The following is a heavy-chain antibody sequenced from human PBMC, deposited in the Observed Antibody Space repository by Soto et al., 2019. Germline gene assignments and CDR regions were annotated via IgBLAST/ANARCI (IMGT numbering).Heavy chain of an antibody. CDR2: INSRSNYI. D-gene: IGHD4-17*01. V-gene: IGHV3-21*01. Sequence: EVKLVESGGGLVKPGGSLRLCCAVSGFTFSSYTMNWVRQAPGKGLEWVSFINSRSNYIEYADSVRGRFTISRDNAKNALYLQMNSLRAEDTAVYYCARDEVSTVTKLDYRGQGTLVIVSS. CDR3: ARDEVSTVTKLDY. CDR1: GFTFSSYT. J-gene: IGHJ4*02.